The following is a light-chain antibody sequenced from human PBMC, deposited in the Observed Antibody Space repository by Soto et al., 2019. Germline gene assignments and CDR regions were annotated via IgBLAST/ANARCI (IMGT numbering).Light chain of an antibody. CDR1: QSVGDY. V-gene: IGKV3D-15*01. CDR3: QHDNSYSEA. J-gene: IGKJ1*01. CDR2: DAS. Sequence: ESMLSQSPTTLSGFQGERAPLSCLASQSVGDYLGWYQQKPGQAPRLLISDASQRAPGVPARFSARGSGTEFTLTNCSLQPDDFPTYYCQHDNSYSEASGQ.